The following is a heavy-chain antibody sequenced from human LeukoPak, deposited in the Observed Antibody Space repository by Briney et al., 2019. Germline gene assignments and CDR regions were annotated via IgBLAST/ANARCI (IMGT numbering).Heavy chain of an antibody. CDR1: GFTFSSYA. CDR2: ISGSGGST. J-gene: IGHJ4*02. V-gene: IGHV3-23*01. D-gene: IGHD3-22*01. Sequence: PGGSLRLSCAASGFTFSSYAMSWVRQAPGKGLEWVSAISGSGGSTYYADSVKGRFTISRDNSKNTLYLQMNSLRAEDTAVYYCANGDYYDSSGASPGFDYWGQGTLVTVSS. CDR3: ANGDYYDSSGASPGFDY.